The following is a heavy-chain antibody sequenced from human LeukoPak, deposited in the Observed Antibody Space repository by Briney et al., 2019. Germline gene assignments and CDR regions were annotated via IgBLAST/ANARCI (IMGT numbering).Heavy chain of an antibody. V-gene: IGHV4-4*09. J-gene: IGHJ5*02. CDR3: ARDCSSTICYRWFDP. Sequence: SETLSLTCTVSGGSISSYYWSWIRQPPGKGLEWIGYIYTSGSTNYNPSLKSRVTISVDTSKNQCSLKLSSVTAADTAVYYCARDCSSTICYRWFDPWGQGTLVTVSS. CDR2: IYTSGST. CDR1: GGSISSYY. D-gene: IGHD2-2*02.